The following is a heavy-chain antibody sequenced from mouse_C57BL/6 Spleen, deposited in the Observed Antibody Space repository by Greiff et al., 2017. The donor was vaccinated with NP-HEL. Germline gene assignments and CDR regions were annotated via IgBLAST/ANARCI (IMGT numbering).Heavy chain of an antibody. J-gene: IGHJ1*03. Sequence: QVQLQQSGAELARPGASVKMSCKASGYTFTSYTMHWVKQRPGQGLEWIGYINPSSGYTKYNQKFKDKATLTADKSSSTAYMQLSSLTSEDSAVYYCARGGGSRYFDYWGTGTTVTVSS. D-gene: IGHD1-1*01. CDR3: ARGGGSRYFDY. CDR2: INPSSGYT. V-gene: IGHV1-4*01. CDR1: GYTFTSYT.